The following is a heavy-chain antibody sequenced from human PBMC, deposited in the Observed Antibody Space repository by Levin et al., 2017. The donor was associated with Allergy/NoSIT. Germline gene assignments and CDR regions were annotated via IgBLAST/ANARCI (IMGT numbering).Heavy chain of an antibody. D-gene: IGHD2-15*01. Sequence: GESLKISCKASGYTFTSYAMNWVRQAPGQGLEWMGWINTNTGNPTYAQGFTGRFVFSLDTSVSTAYLQISSLKAEDTAVYYCARDSVPTRLVAAYWGQGTLVTVSS. CDR3: ARDSVPTRLVAAY. CDR1: GYTFTSYA. CDR2: INTNTGNP. J-gene: IGHJ4*02. V-gene: IGHV7-4-1*02.